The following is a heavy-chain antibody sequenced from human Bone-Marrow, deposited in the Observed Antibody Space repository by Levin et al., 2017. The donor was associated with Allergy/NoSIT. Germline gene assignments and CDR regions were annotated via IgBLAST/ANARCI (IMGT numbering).Heavy chain of an antibody. J-gene: IGHJ5*02. Sequence: GESLKISCAASEFSFSYYAMHWVRQAPGKGLEWVAVISKDGRNKYYADSVKGRFTISRDNSKKTLFLQMNSLRPDDTAFYYCAKDHLAFHWFDPWGQGTLVTVPS. CDR2: ISKDGRNK. V-gene: IGHV3-30*18. D-gene: IGHD2/OR15-2a*01. CDR1: EFSFSYYA. CDR3: AKDHLAFHWFDP.